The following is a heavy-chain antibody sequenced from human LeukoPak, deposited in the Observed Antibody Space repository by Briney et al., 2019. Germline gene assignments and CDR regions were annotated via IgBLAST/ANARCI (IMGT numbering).Heavy chain of an antibody. Sequence: ASVKVSCKASGYTFTGYYMHWVRQAPGQGLEWMGWISAYNGNTNYAQKLQGRVTMTTDTSTSTAYMELRSLRSDDTAVYYCARDGAGDIVVVPASVIDAFDIWGQGTMVTVSS. CDR1: GYTFTGYY. J-gene: IGHJ3*02. CDR3: ARDGAGDIVVVPASVIDAFDI. CDR2: ISAYNGNT. V-gene: IGHV1-18*04. D-gene: IGHD2-2*01.